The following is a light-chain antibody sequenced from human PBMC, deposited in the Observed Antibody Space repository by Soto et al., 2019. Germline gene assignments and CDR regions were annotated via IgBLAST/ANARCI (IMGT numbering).Light chain of an antibody. CDR1: QSVRSGY. Sequence: PGERATLSCRASQSVRSGYLAWYQQKPGQAPRLLIYGASSRATGIPDRFSGSGSGTDFTLTISRLEPEDFAVYYCQQYDTSIWAYTFGQGTKLEIK. CDR3: QQYDTSIWAYT. V-gene: IGKV3-20*01. J-gene: IGKJ2*01. CDR2: GAS.